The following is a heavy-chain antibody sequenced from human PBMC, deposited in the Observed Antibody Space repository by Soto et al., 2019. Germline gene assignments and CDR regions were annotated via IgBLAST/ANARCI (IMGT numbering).Heavy chain of an antibody. CDR1: GFAFSTYA. D-gene: IGHD3-3*01. V-gene: IGHV3-23*01. CDR3: AKPSSTFGVVIVGAFDY. CDR2: ISGSGDNR. Sequence: XVSLRLYFAASGFAFSTYALSWVRQAPGKGLEWVSGISGSGDNRYYADSVKGRFTISRDNSKNTVYLQMNSLKVEDTATYHCAKPSSTFGVVIVGAFDYWGQGALVTVSS. J-gene: IGHJ4*02.